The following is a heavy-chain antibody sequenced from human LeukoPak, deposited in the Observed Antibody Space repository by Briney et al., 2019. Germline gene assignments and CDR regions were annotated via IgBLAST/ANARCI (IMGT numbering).Heavy chain of an antibody. CDR3: ARGGRNTAMVNP. D-gene: IGHD5-18*01. CDR1: GYTFTSYD. V-gene: IGHV1-8*01. J-gene: IGHJ5*02. CDR2: MNPNSGNT. Sequence: ASVKVSCKASGYTFTSYDINWARQATGQGLEWMGWMNPNSGNTGYAQKFQGRVTMTRNTSISTAYMELSSLRSEDTAVYYCARGGRNTAMVNPWGQGTLVTVSS.